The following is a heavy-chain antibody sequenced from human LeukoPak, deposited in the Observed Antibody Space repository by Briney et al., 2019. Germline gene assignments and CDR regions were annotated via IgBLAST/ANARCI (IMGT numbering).Heavy chain of an antibody. CDR2: ISGCGGST. CDR1: GFTFPTCA. J-gene: IGHJ4*02. CDR3: AKVMNYDSSWGSYRYTIFDS. V-gene: IGHV3-23*01. D-gene: IGHD3-16*02. Sequence: GGSLRLSCAASGFTFPTCAMNWVRQAPGQGLEWVSSISGCGGSTYYANSVKGRFTISRDSSKHTRYLQMTSLRAADTAVYYCAKVMNYDSSWGSYRYTIFDSWGRGTLVTVS.